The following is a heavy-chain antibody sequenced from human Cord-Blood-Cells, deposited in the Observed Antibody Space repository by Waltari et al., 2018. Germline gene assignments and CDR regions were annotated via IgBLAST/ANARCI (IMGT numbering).Heavy chain of an antibody. D-gene: IGHD3-10*01. Sequence: QLQLQESGPGLVKPSEILSLTCTVSGASISSSSCYRGWIRQPPGKGLEWIGSFYYSGSTYYNPSLKSRVTISVDTSKNQFSLKLSSVTAADTAVYYCARRMVTGSYYLAFDIWGQGTMVTVSS. J-gene: IGHJ3*02. CDR1: GASISSSSCY. CDR3: ARRMVTGSYYLAFDI. CDR2: FYYSGST. V-gene: IGHV4-39*01.